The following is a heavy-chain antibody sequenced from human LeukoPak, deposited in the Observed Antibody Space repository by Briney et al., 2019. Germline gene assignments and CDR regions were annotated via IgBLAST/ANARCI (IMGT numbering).Heavy chain of an antibody. J-gene: IGHJ4*02. D-gene: IGHD3-10*01. Sequence: PGGSLRLSCAASGFTFSSYGMHWVRQAPGKGLEWVAVISYDGSNKYYADSVKGRFTISRDNSKNTLYLQMNSLRAEDTAVYYCAKDPSPVLLWFGEGEVGYFDYWGQGTLVTVSS. V-gene: IGHV3-30*18. CDR3: AKDPSPVLLWFGEGEVGYFDY. CDR1: GFTFSSYG. CDR2: ISYDGSNK.